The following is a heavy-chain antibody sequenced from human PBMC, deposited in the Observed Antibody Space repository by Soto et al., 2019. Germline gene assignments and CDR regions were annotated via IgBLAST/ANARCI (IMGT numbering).Heavy chain of an antibody. D-gene: IGHD6-19*01. CDR3: ARDLEAGHYYYYGMDV. J-gene: IGHJ6*02. V-gene: IGHV1-69*13. CDR2: IIPIFGTA. CDR1: GGTFSSYA. Sequence: ASVKVSCEACGGTFSSYAISWVRQAPGQGLEWMGGIIPIFGTANYAQKFQGRVTITADESTSTAYMELSSLRSEDTAVYYCARDLEAGHYYYYGMDVWGQGTTVTVSS.